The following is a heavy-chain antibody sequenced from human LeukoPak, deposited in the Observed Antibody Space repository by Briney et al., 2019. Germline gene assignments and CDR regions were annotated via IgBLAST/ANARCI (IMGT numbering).Heavy chain of an antibody. CDR1: GGSITNYY. J-gene: IGHJ4*02. CDR3: ARGRYVTTRGGAAAGFLDY. CDR2: INHGGST. Sequence: SETLSLTCTVSGGSITNYYWSWIRQPPGKGLEWIGEINHGGSTNYNPSLKSRVTISVDTSQKQFSLRLSSVTAADTAVYYCARGRYVTTRGGAAAGFLDYWGQGTLVTVST. D-gene: IGHD6-13*01. V-gene: IGHV4-34*01.